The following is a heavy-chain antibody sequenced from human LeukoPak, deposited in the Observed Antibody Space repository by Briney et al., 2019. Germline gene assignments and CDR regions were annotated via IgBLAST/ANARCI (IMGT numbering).Heavy chain of an antibody. CDR3: AKDGVATITFDY. Sequence: SGGSLRLSCAASGFTFSNYAMSWVRQAPGKGLEWGSVISGSGGATYYADSVKGRFTISRDNSKNTLYLQMNSLRAEDTAIYYCAKDGVATITFDYWGQGTLVTVSS. V-gene: IGHV3-23*01. J-gene: IGHJ4*02. D-gene: IGHD5-12*01. CDR1: GFTFSNYA. CDR2: ISGSGGAT.